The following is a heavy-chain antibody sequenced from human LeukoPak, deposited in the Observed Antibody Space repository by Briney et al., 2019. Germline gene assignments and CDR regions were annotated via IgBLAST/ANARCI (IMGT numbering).Heavy chain of an antibody. CDR1: GLTFRNYG. Sequence: SGGSLRLSCVGFGLTFRNYGMNWVRQAPGTGLEWVAGMREDGGQEYYVDSVRGRFTISRDSAKNSLYLQMNSLRVEDTAVYYCVRALSSSSPYWGQGTLVTVSS. CDR2: MREDGGQE. V-gene: IGHV3-7*03. D-gene: IGHD6-6*01. CDR3: VRALSSSSPY. J-gene: IGHJ4*02.